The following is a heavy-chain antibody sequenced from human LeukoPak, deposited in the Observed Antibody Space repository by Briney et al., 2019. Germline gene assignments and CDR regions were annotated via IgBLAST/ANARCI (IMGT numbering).Heavy chain of an antibody. CDR2: IFHSGST. V-gene: IGHV4-38-2*02. D-gene: IGHD3-10*01. CDR3: ASAMVRGVIDAFDI. J-gene: IGHJ3*02. CDR1: GYSISSGYY. Sequence: PSETLSLTCTVSGYSISSGYYWGWIRQPPGKGLEWIGTIFHSGSTYHNPSLKSRVTISVDTSKNQFSLKLSSVTAADTAVYYCASAMVRGVIDAFDIWGQGTMVTVSS.